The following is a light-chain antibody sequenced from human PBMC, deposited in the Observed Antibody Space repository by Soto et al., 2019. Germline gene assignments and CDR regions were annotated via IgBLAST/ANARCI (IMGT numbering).Light chain of an antibody. J-gene: IGLJ2*01. CDR2: EVI. CDR3: CSYTRSSTLL. Sequence: QSVLTQPASVSGSPGQSITISCTGTSSDVGPYNYVSWYQQHPGRAPRLIVYEVINRPAGVSNRFSGSKSGNTASLTISGLHAADEADYYCCSYTRSSTLLFGGGTKVTVL. V-gene: IGLV2-14*01. CDR1: SSDVGPYNY.